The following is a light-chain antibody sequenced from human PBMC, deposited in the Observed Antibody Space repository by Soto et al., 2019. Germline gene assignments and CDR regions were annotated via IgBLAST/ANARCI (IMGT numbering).Light chain of an antibody. CDR2: ATS. CDR1: QSISSN. J-gene: IGKJ1*01. V-gene: IGKV3-15*01. Sequence: EIVMTQSPATLSVSPGERVTLSCRASQSISSNLAWHQQKPGQAPRLLIYATSTRATGIPARFSGSGSGTEFTLTISSLQSEDFAVYYCQQYNSYSRTFRQGTTVDIK. CDR3: QQYNSYSRT.